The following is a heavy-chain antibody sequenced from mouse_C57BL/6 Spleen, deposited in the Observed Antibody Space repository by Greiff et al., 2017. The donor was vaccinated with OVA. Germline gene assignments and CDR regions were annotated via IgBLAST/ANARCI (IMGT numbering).Heavy chain of an antibody. J-gene: IGHJ3*01. Sequence: EVQLQQSGPELVKPGASVKMSCKASGYTFTDYNMHWVKQSHGKSLEWIGYINPNNGGTSYNQKFKGKATLTVNKSSSTAYMELRSLTSEDSAVYYCARGDYDQPWFAYWGQGTLVTVSA. V-gene: IGHV1-22*01. D-gene: IGHD2-4*01. CDR2: INPNNGGT. CDR1: GYTFTDYN. CDR3: ARGDYDQPWFAY.